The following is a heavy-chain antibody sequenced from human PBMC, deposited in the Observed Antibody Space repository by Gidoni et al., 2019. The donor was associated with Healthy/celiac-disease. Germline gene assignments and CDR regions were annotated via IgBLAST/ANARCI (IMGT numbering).Heavy chain of an antibody. V-gene: IGHV6-1*01. D-gene: IGHD7-27*01. CDR1: GDRVPSNRAA. J-gene: IGHJ4*02. Sequence: QVQLQQSGPGLVKPSQTLSLTCAIPGDRVPSNRAAWNWIRQSPSIGLEWLGMTYYRSKWYNDYAVSVKSRITINPDTSKSQFSLQLNSVTPEDTAVYYCARDPGPNWENYYFNYWGQVTLVTVSS. CDR3: ARDPGPNWENYYFNY. CDR2: TYYRSKWYN.